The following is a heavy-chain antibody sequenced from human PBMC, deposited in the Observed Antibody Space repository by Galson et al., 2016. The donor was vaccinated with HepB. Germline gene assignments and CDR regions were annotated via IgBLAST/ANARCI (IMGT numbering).Heavy chain of an antibody. CDR1: GFTFTKFW. Sequence: SLRLSCAASGFTFTKFWMHWFRQVPGKGPVWIARINSDDSDIAYADSVKGRFTVSRDNAKNTVFLQMSSLRVEDTAVYYCARGHVVNGHWGQGSMVIVSS. V-gene: IGHV3-74*03. CDR3: ARGHVVNGH. J-gene: IGHJ4*02. CDR2: INSDDSDI. D-gene: IGHD2-21*01.